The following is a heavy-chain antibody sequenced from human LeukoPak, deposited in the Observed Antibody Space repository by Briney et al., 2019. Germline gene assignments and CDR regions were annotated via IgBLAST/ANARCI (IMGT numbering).Heavy chain of an antibody. D-gene: IGHD1-26*01. Sequence: GGSLRLSCAASGFTFSSYAMSWVRQAPGKGLEWVSAISGSGGSTYYADSVKGRFTISRDNSKNTLYLQMNSLRAEDTVVYYCAKKLVGATMRGSASDYWGQGTLVTVSS. CDR1: GFTFSSYA. J-gene: IGHJ4*02. CDR2: ISGSGGST. CDR3: AKKLVGATMRGSASDY. V-gene: IGHV3-23*01.